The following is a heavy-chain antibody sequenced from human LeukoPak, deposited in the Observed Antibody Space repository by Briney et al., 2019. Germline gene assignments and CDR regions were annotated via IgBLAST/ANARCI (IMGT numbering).Heavy chain of an antibody. CDR2: INHSGST. CDR3: ARATISVIQLNYGMDV. V-gene: IGHV4-34*01. CDR1: GGSFSGYY. Sequence: SETLSLTCAVYGGSFSGYYWSWIRQPPGKGLAWIGEINHSGSTNYNPPLKSRVTISVDTSKNQFSLKLSSVTAADTAVYYCARATISVIQLNYGMDVWGQGTTVTVSS. D-gene: IGHD5-12*01. J-gene: IGHJ6*02.